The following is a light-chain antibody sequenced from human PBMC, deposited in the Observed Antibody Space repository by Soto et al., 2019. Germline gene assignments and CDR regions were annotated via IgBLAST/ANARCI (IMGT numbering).Light chain of an antibody. J-gene: IGLJ2*01. V-gene: IGLV2-11*01. CDR1: SSDVGGYNY. Sequence: QSALTQPRSVSGSPGQSVTISCTGTSSDVGGYNYVSWYQQHTGKAPKLMIYDVNKRPSGVPDRFSGSKSGNTASLTISGLQAEDEADYYCCSYAGSYTVVFGGGTELTAL. CDR3: CSYAGSYTVV. CDR2: DVN.